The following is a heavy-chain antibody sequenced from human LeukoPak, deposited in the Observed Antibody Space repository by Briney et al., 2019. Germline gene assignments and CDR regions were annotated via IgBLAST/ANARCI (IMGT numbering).Heavy chain of an antibody. CDR3: AKTGGWYSYYYYMDV. CDR2: IWYDGSNK. D-gene: IGHD6-19*01. V-gene: IGHV3-33*06. CDR1: GFTFSSYG. J-gene: IGHJ6*03. Sequence: PGGSLRLSCAASGFTFSSYGMHWVRQAPGKGLEWVAVIWYDGSNKYYADSVKGRFTISRDNSKNTLYLQMNSLRAEDTAVYYCAKTGGWYSYYYYMDVWGKGTTVTVSS.